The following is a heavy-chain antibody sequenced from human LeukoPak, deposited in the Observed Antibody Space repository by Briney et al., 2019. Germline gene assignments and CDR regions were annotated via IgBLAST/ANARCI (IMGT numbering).Heavy chain of an antibody. Sequence: SETLSLTCVVSGYSKSSGYYWGWIRQPPGKGLEWIGSIYYSGSTYYNPSLKSRVTISVDTSKNQSSLKLSSVTAADTAVYYCASASPYYYDSSGYYSEVEDWGQGTMVTVSS. J-gene: IGHJ3*01. CDR1: GYSKSSGYY. CDR2: IYYSGST. CDR3: ASASPYYYDSSGYYSEVED. V-gene: IGHV4-38-2*01. D-gene: IGHD3-22*01.